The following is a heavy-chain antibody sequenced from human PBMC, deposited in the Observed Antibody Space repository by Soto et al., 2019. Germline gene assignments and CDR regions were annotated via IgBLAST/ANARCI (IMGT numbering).Heavy chain of an antibody. CDR3: ARDAAGTTSFLVS. Sequence: QAQLVESGGGVVQPGRSLRLSCEASGFMFGTSGMHWVRQAPGKGLEWVSGIWLDGSERHYADSVKGRFTISRDNAKNTVFLQMNSLRVDDTAVYFCARDAAGTTSFLVSWGQGTLVTVSS. D-gene: IGHD1-1*01. CDR2: IWLDGSER. J-gene: IGHJ5*01. V-gene: IGHV3-33*01. CDR1: GFMFGTSG.